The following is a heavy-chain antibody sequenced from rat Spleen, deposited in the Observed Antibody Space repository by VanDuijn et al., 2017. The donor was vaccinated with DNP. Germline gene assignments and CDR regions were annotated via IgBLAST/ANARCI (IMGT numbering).Heavy chain of an antibody. V-gene: IGHV5-7*01. Sequence: EVQLVESGGGLVQPGGSLKLSCVVSGFTFRNYYMAWVRQAPKKGLEWVATISYDGSSTYYRDSVKGRFIISRDNAKSTLYLQVNSLRSEDTATYYCTSNPHIRTAAPFDYWGQGVMVTVSS. CDR1: GFTFRNYY. CDR3: TSNPHIRTAAPFDY. D-gene: IGHD3-8*01. J-gene: IGHJ2*01. CDR2: ISYDGSST.